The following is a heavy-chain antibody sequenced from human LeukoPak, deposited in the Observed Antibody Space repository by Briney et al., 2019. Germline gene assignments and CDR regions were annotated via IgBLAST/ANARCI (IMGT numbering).Heavy chain of an antibody. V-gene: IGHV3-9*01. Sequence: PGGSLRLSCAASGFTFDDYAMHWVRQVPGKGLEWVSGISWNSHNIHYADSVRGRFTISRDNTRNSLYLQMNSLRPEETALYYCAKAYCSSIACSCFDFRGQGTLVTVSS. CDR3: AKAYCSSIACSCFDF. CDR1: GFTFDDYA. CDR2: ISWNSHNI. D-gene: IGHD2-2*01. J-gene: IGHJ4*02.